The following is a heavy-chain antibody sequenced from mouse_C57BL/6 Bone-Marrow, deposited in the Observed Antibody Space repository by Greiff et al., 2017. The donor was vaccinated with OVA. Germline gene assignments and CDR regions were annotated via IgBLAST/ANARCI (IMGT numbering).Heavy chain of an antibody. CDR1: GYTFTSYW. J-gene: IGHJ2*01. Sequence: QVQLQQPGAELVRPGTSVKLSCKASGYTFTSYWMHWVKQRPGQGLEWIGVIDPSDSYTNYNQKFKGKATLPVDTSSSTAYMQLSSLTSEDSAVYYCAIITTVVAPYYFDYWGQGTTLTVSS. D-gene: IGHD1-1*01. CDR2: IDPSDSYT. V-gene: IGHV1-59*01. CDR3: AIITTVVAPYYFDY.